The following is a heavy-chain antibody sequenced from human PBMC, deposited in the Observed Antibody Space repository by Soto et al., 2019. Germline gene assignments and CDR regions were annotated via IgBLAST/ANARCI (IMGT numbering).Heavy chain of an antibody. V-gene: IGHV3-33*01. CDR2: IWDDGSNK. J-gene: IGHJ5*02. CDR3: ARGSRLSYTAMSNWFDP. CDR1: GFTFSSYG. Sequence: QVQLVESGGGVVQPGRSLRLSCAASGFTFSSYGMHWVRQAPGKGLEWVAVIWDDGSNKYYADSVKGRFTISRDNSKNTLNLQMNSLRAEDTAVYYSARGSRLSYTAMSNWFDPWGQGTLDTVSS. D-gene: IGHD5-18*01.